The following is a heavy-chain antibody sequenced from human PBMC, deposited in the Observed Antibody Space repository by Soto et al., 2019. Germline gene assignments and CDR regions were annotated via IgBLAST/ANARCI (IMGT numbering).Heavy chain of an antibody. Sequence: PSETLSLTCTVSGGSISSSSYYWGWIRQPPGKELEWIGSIYYSGSTYYKPSLKRRVNISVDTSKNQFSQKLSSVTAADTAVYYCARVAYNWNYWSWFDPWGQG. J-gene: IGHJ5*02. CDR2: IYYSGST. CDR1: GGSISSSSYY. CDR3: ARVAYNWNYWSWFDP. V-gene: IGHV4-39*01. D-gene: IGHD1-7*01.